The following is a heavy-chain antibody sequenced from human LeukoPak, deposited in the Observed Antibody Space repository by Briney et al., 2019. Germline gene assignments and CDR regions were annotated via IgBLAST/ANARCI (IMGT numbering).Heavy chain of an antibody. CDR3: ARESNSGYYLSY. V-gene: IGHV3-66*01. Sequence: TGGSLRLSCAASGFTVSSNYMSWVRQAPGKGLEWVSVIYSGGRTYYADSVKGRFTISRDNSKNTLYLKMNSLRAEDTAVYYCARESNSGYYLSYWGQGTLVTVSS. CDR1: GFTVSSNY. D-gene: IGHD3-22*01. J-gene: IGHJ4*02. CDR2: IYSGGRT.